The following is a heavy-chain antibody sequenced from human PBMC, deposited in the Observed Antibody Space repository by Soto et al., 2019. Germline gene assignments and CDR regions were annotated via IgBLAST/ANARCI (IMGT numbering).Heavy chain of an antibody. CDR1: GFTFDDYG. V-gene: IGHV3-20*04. CDR3: ARGSFAHYFDH. Sequence: PGGSLRLSCEASGFTFDDYGMSWVRQAPGKGLEWVSAINWNGGNTDYPDSVKGRFTISRDNVKRSLFLQMNSLRVDDTAFYYCARGSFAHYFDHWGQGALVTVSS. J-gene: IGHJ4*02. CDR2: INWNGGNT.